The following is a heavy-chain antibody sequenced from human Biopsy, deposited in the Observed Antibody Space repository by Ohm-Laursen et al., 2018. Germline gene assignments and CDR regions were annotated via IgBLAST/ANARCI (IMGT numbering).Heavy chain of an antibody. CDR2: NIPILGTG. Sequence: GASVKVSCKPPGGTFGNYGVNWVRQAPGHGLEWLGGNIPILGTGNYAQKFQDRVTVAADTSTSTATMELRSLRSDDTAVYYCATKLTGYFHHWGQGTLVIVSS. D-gene: IGHD3-9*01. CDR3: ATKLTGYFHH. J-gene: IGHJ1*01. V-gene: IGHV1-69*06. CDR1: GGTFGNYG.